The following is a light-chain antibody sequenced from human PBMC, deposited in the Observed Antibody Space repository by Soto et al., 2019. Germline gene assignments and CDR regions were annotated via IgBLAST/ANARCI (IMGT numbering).Light chain of an antibody. CDR2: DAS. CDR3: QQYNSYRT. Sequence: DIQMTQSPSTLSASVGDRVSITCRASQSIGRWLAWYQQKSGKAPKLLIYDASILESGVPSRFSGSGSGTEFTLTISSLQPDDFATYYCQQYNSYRTFGQGTKVDIK. J-gene: IGKJ1*01. V-gene: IGKV1-5*01. CDR1: QSIGRW.